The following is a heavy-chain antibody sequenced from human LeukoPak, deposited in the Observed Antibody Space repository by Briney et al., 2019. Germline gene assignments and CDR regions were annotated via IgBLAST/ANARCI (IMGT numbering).Heavy chain of an antibody. CDR2: MSYSGKI. J-gene: IGHJ4*02. CDR1: GDSITKKNFF. D-gene: IGHD3-22*01. CDR3: ARRDDSSGYHKIFDY. Sequence: TSETLSLTCTISGDSITKKNFFWGWIRQPPGKGLEWIVSMSYSGKIYYNPSLKSRVSISIDTSKNQFYLKLSSLTAADTAVYYCARRDDSSGYHKIFDYWGPGTLVTVSS. V-gene: IGHV4-39*01.